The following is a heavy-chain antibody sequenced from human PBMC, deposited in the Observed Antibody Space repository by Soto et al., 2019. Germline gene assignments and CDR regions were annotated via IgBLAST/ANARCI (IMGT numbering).Heavy chain of an antibody. J-gene: IGHJ6*02. Sequence: PSETLPLTCTVSGGYISSYYWSWIRQPPGKGLEWIGYIYYSGSTNYNPSLKSRVTISVDTSKNQFSLKLSSVTAADTAVYYCARDIMGTNYYYYGMDVWGQGTTVTVSS. D-gene: IGHD2-8*01. CDR1: GGYISSYY. CDR3: ARDIMGTNYYYYGMDV. V-gene: IGHV4-59*01. CDR2: IYYSGST.